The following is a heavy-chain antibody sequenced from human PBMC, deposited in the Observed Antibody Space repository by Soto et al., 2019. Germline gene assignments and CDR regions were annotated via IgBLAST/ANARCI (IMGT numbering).Heavy chain of an antibody. CDR2: IYYSGST. CDR1: GGSISSSSYY. Sequence: QLQLQESGPGLVKPSETLSLTCTVSGGSISSSSYYWGWIRQPPGKGLEWIGRIYYSGSTYYNPSLKSRVTISVEASKNQFSLKLSSVTAADTAVYYCAAPRAGFPNYGDYPVDSWGQGTLVTVSS. V-gene: IGHV4-39*01. CDR3: AAPRAGFPNYGDYPVDS. D-gene: IGHD4-17*01. J-gene: IGHJ4*02.